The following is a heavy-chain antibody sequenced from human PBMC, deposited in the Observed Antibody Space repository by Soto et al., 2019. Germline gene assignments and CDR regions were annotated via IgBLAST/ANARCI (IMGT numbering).Heavy chain of an antibody. D-gene: IGHD4-17*01. J-gene: IGHJ3*02. CDR3: AKDRTTVTTYDALDI. CDR2: FSGSGTVT. V-gene: IGHV3-23*01. CDR1: GFTFSSYA. Sequence: GGSLRLSCAASGFTFSSYAMSCVRQSPGKGLEWVSVFSGSGTVTHYANSVKGRFTISRDNSRNTLYLQMNSLRAEDTAVYYCAKDRTTVTTYDALDILGQGTMVSGS.